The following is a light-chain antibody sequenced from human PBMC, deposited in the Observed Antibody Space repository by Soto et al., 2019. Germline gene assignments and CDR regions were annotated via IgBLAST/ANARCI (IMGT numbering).Light chain of an antibody. V-gene: IGKV1-5*03. CDR2: KAS. CDR1: QSISNW. CDR3: QQYNTFPWT. Sequence: DIQMTQSPSTLSASVGDRVTITCRASQSISNWLAWYQQKPGKAPKLLIYKASTLESGVPSRFSGSGSGTELTLTISSRQTDDFATYYCQQYNTFPWTFGQGTKVEIK. J-gene: IGKJ1*01.